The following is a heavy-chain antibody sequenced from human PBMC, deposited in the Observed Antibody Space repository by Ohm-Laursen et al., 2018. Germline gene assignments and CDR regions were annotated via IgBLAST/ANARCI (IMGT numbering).Heavy chain of an antibody. CDR2: ISNDGSSR. D-gene: IGHD6-25*01. CDR1: GFTFSDYW. CDR3: ARHPDYRSDRWFDP. Sequence: SLRLSCTASGFTFSDYWMHWVRQAPGKGLVWVSRISNDGSSRNYADSVKGRFTISRDNAKNTLYLQMNSLRAEDTAVYYCARHPDYRSDRWFDPGAREPWSASPQ. J-gene: IGHJ5*02. V-gene: IGHV3-74*01.